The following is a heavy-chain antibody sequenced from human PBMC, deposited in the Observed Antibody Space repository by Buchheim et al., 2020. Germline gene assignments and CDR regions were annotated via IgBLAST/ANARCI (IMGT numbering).Heavy chain of an antibody. CDR3: ATTLGTVGATP. Sequence: DVQLVESGGGLVQPGGSLRLSCAASGFTFSTYWMTWVRQAPGTGLEWVANINEDGREKNYVDSVKGRFTISRDNANQSLYLQMSSLRAEETAVYYCATTLGTVGATPWGQG. V-gene: IGHV3-7*01. J-gene: IGHJ5*02. D-gene: IGHD1-26*01. CDR1: GFTFSTYW. CDR2: INEDGREK.